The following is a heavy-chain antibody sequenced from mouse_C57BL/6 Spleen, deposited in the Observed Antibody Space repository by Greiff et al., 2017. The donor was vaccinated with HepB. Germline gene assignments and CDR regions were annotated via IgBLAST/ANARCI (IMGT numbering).Heavy chain of an antibody. J-gene: IGHJ3*01. Sequence: VQLQQPGAELVRPGSSVKLSCKASGYTFTSYWMDWVKQRPGQGLEWIGNIYPSDSETHYNQKFKDKATLTVDKSSSTAYMQLSSLTSEDSAVYYCARSHYYGSSSPFAYWGQGTLVTVSA. CDR1: GYTFTSYW. V-gene: IGHV1-61*01. D-gene: IGHD1-1*01. CDR2: IYPSDSET. CDR3: ARSHYYGSSSPFAY.